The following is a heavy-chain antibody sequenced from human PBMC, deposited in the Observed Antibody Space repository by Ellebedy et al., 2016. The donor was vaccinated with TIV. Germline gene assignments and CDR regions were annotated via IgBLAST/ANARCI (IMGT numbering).Heavy chain of an antibody. D-gene: IGHD3-10*01. Sequence: MPGGSLRLSCTVTGAFISSYYWNWIRQPPGKGLQWIGNINYSGSTNNNPSLKSRVTISIDTSKNQFSLRLSSVTAADTAVYYCARNFGSGSEWFDPWGQGTLVTVSS. CDR2: INYSGST. J-gene: IGHJ5*02. CDR3: ARNFGSGSEWFDP. V-gene: IGHV4-59*01. CDR1: GAFISSYY.